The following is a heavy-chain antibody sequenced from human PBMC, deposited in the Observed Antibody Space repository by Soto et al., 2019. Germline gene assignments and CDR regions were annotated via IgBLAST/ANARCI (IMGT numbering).Heavy chain of an antibody. J-gene: IGHJ4*02. D-gene: IGHD6-13*01. Sequence: GGSLRLSCAASGFTVSSNYMSWVRQAPGKGLEWVSVIYSGGSTYYADSVKGRFTISRDNSKNTLYLQMNSLRAEDTAVYYCARPGGSGWFYFDSWGQGSQVTVS. V-gene: IGHV3-66*04. CDR2: IYSGGST. CDR3: ARPGGSGWFYFDS. CDR1: GFTVSSNY.